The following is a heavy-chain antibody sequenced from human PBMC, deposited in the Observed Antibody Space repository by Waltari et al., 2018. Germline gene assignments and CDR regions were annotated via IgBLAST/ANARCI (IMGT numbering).Heavy chain of an antibody. D-gene: IGHD3-22*01. J-gene: IGHJ4*02. Sequence: QMQLQESGPGLVKPSETLSLTCAVSGYSISSGYYWGWIRQPPGKGLEWIGSIYHSGSTYYNPSLKSRVTISVDTSKNQFSLKLSSVTAADTAVYYCARSMGYYYDSSGYSLTYWGQGTLVTVSS. V-gene: IGHV4-38-2*01. CDR3: ARSMGYYYDSSGYSLTY. CDR1: GYSISSGYY. CDR2: IYHSGST.